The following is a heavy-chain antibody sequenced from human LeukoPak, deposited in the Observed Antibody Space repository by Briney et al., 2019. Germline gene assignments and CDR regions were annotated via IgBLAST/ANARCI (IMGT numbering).Heavy chain of an antibody. Sequence: SETLSLTCTVSGDSISSYYWSWIRQPPGKGLEWIGSIYYSGSTYYNPSLKSRVTISVDTSKNQFSLKLSSVTAADTAVYYCARDSGSYSPWYFDYWGQGTLVTVSS. J-gene: IGHJ4*02. CDR1: GDSISSYY. CDR3: ARDSGSYSPWYFDY. V-gene: IGHV4-59*01. CDR2: IYYSGST. D-gene: IGHD1-26*01.